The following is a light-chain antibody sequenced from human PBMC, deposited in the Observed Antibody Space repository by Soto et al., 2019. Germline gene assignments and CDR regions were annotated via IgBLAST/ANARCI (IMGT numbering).Light chain of an antibody. V-gene: IGKV3-15*01. J-gene: IGKJ4*01. CDR3: QQYHNWPLT. CDR2: DAS. Sequence: EMVLTQSPGTLSLSPGERATLSCRASRSVSGHLDWYQQKPGQAPRLLIYDASTRATGIPARFSGSGSGAEFTLTISSLQSEDFAVYYCQQYHNWPLTFGGGTKVDIK. CDR1: RSVSGH.